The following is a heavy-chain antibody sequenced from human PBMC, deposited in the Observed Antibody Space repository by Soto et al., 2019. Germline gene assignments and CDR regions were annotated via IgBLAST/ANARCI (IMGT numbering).Heavy chain of an antibody. CDR1: GGSISSGDYY. V-gene: IGHV4-30-4*01. CDR2: IYYSGST. CDR3: ARAGSSSWYYLGYYYGMAA. Sequence: LSLTCTVSGGSISSGDYYWSWIRQPPGKGLERIGYIYYSGSTYYNPSLKSRVTISVDTSKNQFSLKLSSVTAADTAVYYCARAGSSSWYYLGYYYGMAAWGQGTTVTVSS. D-gene: IGHD6-13*01. J-gene: IGHJ6*02.